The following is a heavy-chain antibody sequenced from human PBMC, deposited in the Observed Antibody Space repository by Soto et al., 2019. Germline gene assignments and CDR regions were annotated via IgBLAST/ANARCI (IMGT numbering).Heavy chain of an antibody. Sequence: QVQVEEFGGGVVQPGRSLRLYCAGPTFTFSDFGFHWVRQAPGKGLEWVAMISYDGSDQYYGDSVQGRFTIYRDDSKNTVYLQMNSLRAEDTAMYYCAKSTYCIGGSCFPQYWGPGTLVTVSS. V-gene: IGHV3-30*18. CDR2: ISYDGSDQ. J-gene: IGHJ4*02. CDR3: AKSTYCIGGSCFPQY. CDR1: TFTFSDFG. D-gene: IGHD2-15*01.